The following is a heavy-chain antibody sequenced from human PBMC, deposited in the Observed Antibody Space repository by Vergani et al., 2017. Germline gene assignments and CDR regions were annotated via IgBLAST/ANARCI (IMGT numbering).Heavy chain of an antibody. V-gene: IGHV3-30-3*01. Sequence: QVQLVESGGGVVQPGRSLRLSCAASGFTFSSYAMHWVRQAPGKGLEWVAVISYDGSNKYYADSVKGRFTISRDNSKNTLYLQMNSLRAEDTAVYYCARDRLKRGPRIYYDSSLRFAPGYYYGMDVWGQGTTVTVSS. D-gene: IGHD3-22*01. CDR1: GFTFSSYA. CDR2: ISYDGSNK. J-gene: IGHJ6*02. CDR3: ARDRLKRGPRIYYDSSLRFAPGYYYGMDV.